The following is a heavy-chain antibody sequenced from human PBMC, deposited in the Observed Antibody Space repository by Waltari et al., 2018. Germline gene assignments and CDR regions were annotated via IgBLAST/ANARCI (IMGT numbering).Heavy chain of an antibody. CDR2: CIPIFGTA. CDR3: ARQGNEVYSGSPFYFDY. V-gene: IGHV1-69*13. D-gene: IGHD1-26*01. Sequence: QVQLVQSGAEVKKPGSSVKVSCKASGGTFSSYAISWVRQAPGQGLEWMGGCIPIFGTANYAQKFQGRVTITADESTSTAYMELSSLRSEDTAVYYCARQGNEVYSGSPFYFDYWGQGTLVTVSS. J-gene: IGHJ4*02. CDR1: GGTFSSYA.